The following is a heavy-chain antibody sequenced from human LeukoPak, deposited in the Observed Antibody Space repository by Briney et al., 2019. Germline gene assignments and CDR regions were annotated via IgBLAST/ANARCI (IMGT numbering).Heavy chain of an antibody. CDR2: ISSSSSYI. Sequence: KAGGSLRLSCAASGFTFSSYSMNWVRQAPGKGLEWVSPISSSSSYIYYADSVKGRFTISRDNAKNSLYLQMNSLRAEDTAVYYCARDSRWGAFDIWGQGTMVTVSS. V-gene: IGHV3-21*01. D-gene: IGHD2-2*01. J-gene: IGHJ3*02. CDR1: GFTFSSYS. CDR3: ARDSRWGAFDI.